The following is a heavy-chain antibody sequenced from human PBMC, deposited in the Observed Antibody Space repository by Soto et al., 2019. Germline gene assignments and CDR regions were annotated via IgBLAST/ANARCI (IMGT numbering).Heavy chain of an antibody. CDR3: AKDSHCSGGSCYIYYYYGMDV. Sequence: GSLRLSCAASGFTFSSYAMSWVRQAPGKGLEWVSAISGSGGSTYYADSVKGRFTISRDNSKNTLYLQMNSLRAEDTAVCYCAKDSHCSGGSCYIYYYYGMDVWGQGTTVTVSS. CDR1: GFTFSSYA. J-gene: IGHJ6*02. D-gene: IGHD2-15*01. V-gene: IGHV3-23*01. CDR2: ISGSGGST.